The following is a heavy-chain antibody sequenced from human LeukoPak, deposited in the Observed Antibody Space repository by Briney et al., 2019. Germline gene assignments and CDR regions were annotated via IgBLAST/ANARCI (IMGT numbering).Heavy chain of an antibody. CDR2: IYTSGST. Sequence: TSETLSLTCTVSGGSISSGSYYWSWIRQPAGKGLEWIGRIYTSGSTNYNPSLKSRVTISVDTSKNQFSLKLSSVTAADTAVYYCASSTGYSSSWYGFDYWGQGTLVTVSS. D-gene: IGHD6-13*01. CDR1: GGSISSGSYY. J-gene: IGHJ4*02. CDR3: ASSTGYSSSWYGFDY. V-gene: IGHV4-61*02.